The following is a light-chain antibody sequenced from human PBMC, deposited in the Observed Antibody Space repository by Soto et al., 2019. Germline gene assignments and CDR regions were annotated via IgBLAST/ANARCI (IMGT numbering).Light chain of an antibody. CDR3: LQANNYPWT. CDR2: SAT. CDR1: QGISNY. Sequence: IQMTQSPSSLSSAVGDRVAITCRASQGISNYLAWFQQRPGKAPNLLIYSATRLQSGVPSRFSGSGYGTDFNLIISSLQPEDFATYYCLQANNYPWTFGLGTKVDIK. V-gene: IGKV1-6*01. J-gene: IGKJ1*01.